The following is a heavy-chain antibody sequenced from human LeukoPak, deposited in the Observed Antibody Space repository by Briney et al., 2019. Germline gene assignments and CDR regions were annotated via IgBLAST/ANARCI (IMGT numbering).Heavy chain of an antibody. V-gene: IGHV1-2*06. Sequence: ASVKVSCKASGYTFTGYYMHWVRQAPGQGLEWMGRINPNSGGTNYAQKFQGRVTMTGDTSISTAYMELSRLRSDDTAVYYCARGGVGLAVASLFDYWGQGTLVTVSS. D-gene: IGHD6-19*01. CDR2: INPNSGGT. CDR1: GYTFTGYY. CDR3: ARGGVGLAVASLFDY. J-gene: IGHJ4*02.